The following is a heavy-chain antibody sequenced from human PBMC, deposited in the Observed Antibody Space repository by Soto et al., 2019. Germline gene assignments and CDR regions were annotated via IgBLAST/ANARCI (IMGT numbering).Heavy chain of an antibody. Sequence: SETLSLTCTVSGGSISSYYWSWIRQPPGKGLEWIGYIYYSGSTTYNPSLKSRVTISVDTSKNQFSLKLSSVTAADTAVYYCARADFWSGYPVYYYYYYGMDVWGQGTTVT. CDR3: ARADFWSGYPVYYYYYYGMDV. J-gene: IGHJ6*02. V-gene: IGHV4-59*01. CDR1: GGSISSYY. CDR2: IYYSGST. D-gene: IGHD3-3*01.